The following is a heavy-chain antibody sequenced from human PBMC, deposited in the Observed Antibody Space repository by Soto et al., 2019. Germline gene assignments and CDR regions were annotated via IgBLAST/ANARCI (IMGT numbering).Heavy chain of an antibody. D-gene: IGHD2-15*01. Sequence: QITLKESGSPLVKPTQTLTLTCTFSGFSLRTSGVGVGWIRQPPGKALEWLAVIYWDDDKRYSPSLKSRLTITKDTSKNQVVLTMTNMDPVDTATYYCAHRRPSAAFDYWGQGTLVTVSS. V-gene: IGHV2-5*02. J-gene: IGHJ4*02. CDR2: IYWDDDK. CDR1: GFSLRTSGVG. CDR3: AHRRPSAAFDY.